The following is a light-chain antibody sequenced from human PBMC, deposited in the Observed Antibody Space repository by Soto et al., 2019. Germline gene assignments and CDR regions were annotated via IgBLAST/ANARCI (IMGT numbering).Light chain of an antibody. V-gene: IGLV2-14*01. CDR1: GTDY. CDR3: SSFTSRTSPIF. CDR2: EVT. J-gene: IGLJ2*01. Sequence: QSALTQPASVSGSPGQSISISCSGSGTDYVSWYQHLPGKAHRLILYEVTSRPSGVSHRFSGSKSSNTASLTISGLQTEDEAHYYCSSFTSRTSPIFFGGGTKVTVL.